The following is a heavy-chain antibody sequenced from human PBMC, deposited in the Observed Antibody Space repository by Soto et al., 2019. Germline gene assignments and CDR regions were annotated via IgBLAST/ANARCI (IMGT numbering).Heavy chain of an antibody. CDR3: AAVRGLLEFLSI. V-gene: IGHV1-24*01. Sequence: GASVQVSCKVSVSTLRDLSIYRVRLAPGEGREWLGGYDPEDATVTSAQRFQRRHTMTEDTSTDTAYMELSSLRYEDTAVYYCAAVRGLLEFLSIWGQGTLVTVSS. CDR2: YDPEDATV. D-gene: IGHD3-3*01. J-gene: IGHJ4*02. CDR1: VSTLRDLS.